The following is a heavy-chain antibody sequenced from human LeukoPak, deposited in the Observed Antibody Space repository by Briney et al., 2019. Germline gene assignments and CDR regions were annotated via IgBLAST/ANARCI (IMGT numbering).Heavy chain of an antibody. Sequence: GGSLRLSCAASGFTFSSYAMSWVRQAPGKGLEWVSAISGSGGSTYYADSVKGRFTISRDNSKNTLYLQMNSLRAEDTAVYYCAKPPRQYYFDSTGYYYWGQGTLVTVSS. D-gene: IGHD3-22*01. J-gene: IGHJ4*02. CDR2: ISGSGGST. V-gene: IGHV3-23*01. CDR1: GFTFSSYA. CDR3: AKPPRQYYFDSTGYYY.